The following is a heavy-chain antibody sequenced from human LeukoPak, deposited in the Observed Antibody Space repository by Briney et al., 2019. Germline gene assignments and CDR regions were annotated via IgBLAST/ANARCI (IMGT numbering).Heavy chain of an antibody. J-gene: IGHJ6*03. CDR2: IYHSGST. CDR1: GYSISSGYY. Sequence: SETLSLTCTVSGYSISSGYYWGWIRQPPGKGLEWIGSIYHSGSTNYNPSLKSRVTISVDTSKNQFSLKLSSVTAADTVVYYCARTRDYYMDVWGKGTTVTISS. V-gene: IGHV4-38-2*02. CDR3: ARTRDYYMDV.